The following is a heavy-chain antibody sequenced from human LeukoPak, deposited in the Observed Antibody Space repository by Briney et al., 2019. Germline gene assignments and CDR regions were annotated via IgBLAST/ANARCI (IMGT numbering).Heavy chain of an antibody. V-gene: IGHV3-23*01. J-gene: IGHJ1*01. Sequence: GGSLRLSCAASGFTFSAYAMTWVRQAPGKGLEGVSSINESGGTTYYADSVKGPFTISRDSSKNTLYLQMNSLRAEDTAVYYCAKSSDSSGYYSAEYFQHWGQGTLVTVSS. CDR1: GFTFSAYA. CDR2: INESGGTT. CDR3: AKSSDSSGYYSAEYFQH. D-gene: IGHD3-22*01.